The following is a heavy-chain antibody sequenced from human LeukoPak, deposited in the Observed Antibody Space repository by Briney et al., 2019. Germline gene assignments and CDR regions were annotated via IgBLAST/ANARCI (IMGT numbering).Heavy chain of an antibody. CDR3: ARTASRGPQSAESFHH. V-gene: IGHV3-33*01. CDR2: IWYDGTNK. J-gene: IGHJ1*01. Sequence: GGSLRLSCAASGFTFSSYGMHWVRQAPGKGLEGVAVIWYDGTNKYYVDSVKGRFTISRDNSKNTLYLQMNSLRAEDTAVYYCARTASRGPQSAESFHHWGQGTLVTVSS. CDR1: GFTFSSYG.